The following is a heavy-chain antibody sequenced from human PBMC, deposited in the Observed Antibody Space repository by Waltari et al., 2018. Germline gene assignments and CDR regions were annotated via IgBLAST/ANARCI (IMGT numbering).Heavy chain of an antibody. CDR3: AYSGPNYYYYYMDV. J-gene: IGHJ6*03. CDR1: GGSLSGYY. CDR2: INHSGST. V-gene: IGHV4-34*01. D-gene: IGHD5-12*01. Sequence: QVQLQQWGAGLLKPSETLSLTCAVYGGSLSGYYWSWIRQPPGKGLEWIGEINHSGSTNYNPSLKSRVTISVDTSKNQFSLKLSSVTAADTAVYYCAYSGPNYYYYYMDVWGKGTTVTVSS.